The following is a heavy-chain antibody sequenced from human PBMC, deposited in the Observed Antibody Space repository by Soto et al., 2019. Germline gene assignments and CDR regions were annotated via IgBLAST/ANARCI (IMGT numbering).Heavy chain of an antibody. D-gene: IGHD6-13*01. CDR3: ARDPQQQLDNWFDP. V-gene: IGHV3-30-3*01. J-gene: IGHJ5*02. CDR1: GFTFSSYA. Sequence: GGSLRLSCAASGFTFSSYAMHWVRQAPGKGLEWVAVISYDGSNKYYADSVKGRFTISRDNSKNTLYLQMNSLRAEDTAVYYCARDPQQQLDNWFDPWGQGTLVTVSS. CDR2: ISYDGSNK.